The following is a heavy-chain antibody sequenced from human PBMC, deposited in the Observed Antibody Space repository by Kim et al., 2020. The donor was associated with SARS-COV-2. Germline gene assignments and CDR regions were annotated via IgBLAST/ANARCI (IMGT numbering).Heavy chain of an antibody. CDR3: VKELISTHFSPYFYY. J-gene: IGHJ4*02. D-gene: IGHD2-8*01. CDR1: GFTFSSYA. CDR2: ISSNGGST. Sequence: GGSLRLSCSASGFTFSSYAMHWVRQAPGKGLEYVSAISSNGGSTYYADSVKGRFTISRDNSKNTLYLQMSSLRAEDTAVYYCVKELISTHFSPYFYYWGQGTLVSVSS. V-gene: IGHV3-64D*06.